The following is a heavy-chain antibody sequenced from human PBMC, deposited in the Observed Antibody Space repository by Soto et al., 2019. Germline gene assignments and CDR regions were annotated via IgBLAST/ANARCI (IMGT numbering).Heavy chain of an antibody. D-gene: IGHD1-1*01. Sequence: WIWIRHRPGEGLEWFGYINHRGSLYYNPSLKSRVSMSVDASKNQFSLNLSSVTAADTAVYYCARELPQRQGRNMDVWGQGTTVTVFS. J-gene: IGHJ6*02. CDR3: ARELPQRQGRNMDV. CDR2: INHRGSL. V-gene: IGHV4-31*02.